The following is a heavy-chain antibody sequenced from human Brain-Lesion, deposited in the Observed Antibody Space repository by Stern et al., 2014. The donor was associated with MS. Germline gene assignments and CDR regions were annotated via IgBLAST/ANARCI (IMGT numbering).Heavy chain of an antibody. CDR2: IHPSGSA. V-gene: IGHV4-61*02. CDR1: GGSISSGSDY. J-gene: IGHJ4*02. D-gene: IGHD5-18*01. CDR3: ASGYRIFDY. Sequence: QVQLQESGPGLVKPSQTLSLTCTVSGGSISSGSDYWSWIRQPVGKGLGWIGRIHPSGSAFYTPSLKIRVTISTDTSMNQFSLELNSATAADTAIYYCASGYRIFDYWGQGILVTVSS.